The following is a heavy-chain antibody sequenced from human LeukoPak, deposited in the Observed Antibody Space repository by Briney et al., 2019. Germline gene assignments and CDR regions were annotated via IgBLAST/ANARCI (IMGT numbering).Heavy chain of an antibody. CDR2: IYATGRT. V-gene: IGHV4-61*02. D-gene: IGHD6-13*01. Sequence: SETLSLTCTVSGGSISSGSYYWSWIRQPAGKGLEWIGRIYATGRTNYNPSLKSRVTISVDTSKNQFSLKLSSVTAADTAVYYCARMTSVAAASGYWGQGTLVTVSS. CDR3: ARMTSVAAASGY. CDR1: GGSISSGSYY. J-gene: IGHJ4*02.